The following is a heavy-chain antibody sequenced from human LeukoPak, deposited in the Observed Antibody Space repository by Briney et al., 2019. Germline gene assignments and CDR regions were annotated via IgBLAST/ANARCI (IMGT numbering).Heavy chain of an antibody. CDR1: GGSFSGYY. D-gene: IGHD6-13*01. Sequence: PSETLSLTCAVYGGSFSGYYWSWIRQPPGKGLEWIGEINHSGSTNYNPSLKSRVTISVDTSKNQFSLKLSSVTAADTAVYYCARNNSSVWYVYYYYYGMDVWGQGTTDTVSS. CDR2: INHSGST. J-gene: IGHJ6*02. V-gene: IGHV4-34*01. CDR3: ARNNSSVWYVYYYYYGMDV.